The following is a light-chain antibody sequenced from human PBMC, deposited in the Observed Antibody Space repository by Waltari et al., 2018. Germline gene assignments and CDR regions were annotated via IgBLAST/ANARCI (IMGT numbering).Light chain of an antibody. V-gene: IGLV2-14*01. Sequence: QSALTQPASVSGSPGQSITISCSGTDSDVGAYEFVSWYQQPPGKAPHLIIYEVSNRPSGISNRFSASMSGNTASLTSSGLQAEDEADYYCSSYTTSSAPGVFGTGTRVTVL. J-gene: IGLJ1*01. CDR1: DSDVGAYEF. CDR3: SSYTTSSAPGV. CDR2: EVS.